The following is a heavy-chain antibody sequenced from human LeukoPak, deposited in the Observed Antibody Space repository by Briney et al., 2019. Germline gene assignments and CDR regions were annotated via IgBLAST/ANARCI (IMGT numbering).Heavy chain of an antibody. CDR2: ISACNGNT. V-gene: IGHV1-18*01. J-gene: IGHJ4*02. CDR1: GYTFTSYG. D-gene: IGHD2-2*01. Sequence: ASVKVSCKASGYTFTSYGISWVRQAPGQGLEWMGWISACNGNTNYAQKLQGRVTMTTDTSTSTAYMELRSPRSDDTAVYYCARVGCSSTSCPFDYWGQGTLVTVSS. CDR3: ARVGCSSTSCPFDY.